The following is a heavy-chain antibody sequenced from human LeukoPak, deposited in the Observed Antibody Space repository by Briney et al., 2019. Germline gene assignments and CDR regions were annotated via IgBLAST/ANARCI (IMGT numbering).Heavy chain of an antibody. V-gene: IGHV4-59*01. J-gene: IGHJ4*02. CDR1: GGSISSYY. CDR2: IYYSGST. Sequence: SETLSLTCTVSGGSISSYYWRWIRQPPGKGLEWIGYIYYSGSTNYNPSLKSRFTISVDTSKNQFFLKLSSVTAADTAVYYCARAHVAADLSYFDYWGQGTLVTVSS. CDR3: ARAHVAADLSYFDY. D-gene: IGHD2-15*01.